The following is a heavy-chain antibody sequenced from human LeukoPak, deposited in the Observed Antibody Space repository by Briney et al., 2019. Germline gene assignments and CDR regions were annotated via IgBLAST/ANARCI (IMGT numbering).Heavy chain of an antibody. CDR1: GFTFTDYP. V-gene: IGHV3-23*01. J-gene: IGHJ4*02. D-gene: IGHD6-19*01. Sequence: GGTLRLSCAASGFTFTDYPMSWVRQAPGKGVEWVSALTRSGGDTYHADTVKGRFTISRDNSKDTLYLQMNSLRVEDTAVYYCATRRVAGTGYYFDYWGQGTLVTVSS. CDR2: LTRSGGDT. CDR3: ATRRVAGTGYYFDY.